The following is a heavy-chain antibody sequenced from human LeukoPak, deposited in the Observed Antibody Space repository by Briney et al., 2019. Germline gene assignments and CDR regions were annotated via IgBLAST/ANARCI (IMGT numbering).Heavy chain of an antibody. V-gene: IGHV4-39*01. J-gene: IGHJ6*02. CDR2: IYYSGNT. CDR3: ARQDTLTHYYVLDV. D-gene: IGHD4-17*01. Sequence: SETLSLTCTVSGGSISSRDNYWGWFRQPPGKGLEWIGSIYYSGNTYYNPSLESRVTISVDTSKNQFSLKVSSATASDTAVYYCARQDTLTHYYVLDVWGQGTTVTVSS. CDR1: GGSISSRDNY.